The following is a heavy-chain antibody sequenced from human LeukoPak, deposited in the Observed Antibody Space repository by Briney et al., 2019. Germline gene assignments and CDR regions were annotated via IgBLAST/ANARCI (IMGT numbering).Heavy chain of an antibody. CDR2: ISYDGSNK. Sequence: PGGSLRLSCAASGFTFSSYAMHWVRQAPGKGLEGVAVISYDGSNKYYADSVKGRFTISRDNSKNTLYLQMNSLRAEDTAVYYCAHSGAAAGAFDIWGQGTMVTVSS. V-gene: IGHV3-30-3*01. J-gene: IGHJ3*02. CDR1: GFTFSSYA. D-gene: IGHD6-25*01. CDR3: AHSGAAAGAFDI.